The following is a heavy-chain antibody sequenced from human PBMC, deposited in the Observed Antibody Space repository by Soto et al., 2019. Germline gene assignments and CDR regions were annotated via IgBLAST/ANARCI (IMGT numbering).Heavy chain of an antibody. CDR2: FRAGGDDGTT. D-gene: IGHD3-10*01. CDR1: GFTFSSYS. Sequence: GGSLILSCVASGFTFSSYSMSWVRQAPGKGLEWVSGFRAGGDDGTTYYADSVKGRFTISRDNSKNTLFLQMNSLRAEDTAIYYCAKKVNSGSGSQYFDYFGQGTLVTVSS. V-gene: IGHV3-23*01. J-gene: IGHJ4*02. CDR3: AKKVNSGSGSQYFDY.